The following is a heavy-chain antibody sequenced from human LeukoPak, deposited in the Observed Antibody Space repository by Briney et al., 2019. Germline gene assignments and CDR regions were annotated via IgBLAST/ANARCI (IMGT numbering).Heavy chain of an antibody. CDR2: IYHSGST. V-gene: IGHV4-38-2*02. D-gene: IGHD3-22*01. J-gene: IGHJ4*02. CDR1: GYSISSGYY. Sequence: PSETLSLTCTVSGYSISSGYYWGWIRQPPGKGLEWIGSIYHSGSTYYNPSLKSRVTISVDTSKNQFSLKLSSVTAADTAVYYCARVVYDSSGYHDYWGQGTLVTVSS. CDR3: ARVVYDSSGYHDY.